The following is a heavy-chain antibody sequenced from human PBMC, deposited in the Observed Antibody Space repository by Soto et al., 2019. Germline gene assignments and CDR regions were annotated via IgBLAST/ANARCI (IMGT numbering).Heavy chain of an antibody. V-gene: IGHV3-66*01. CDR3: ARDGDSSSWYNWFDP. D-gene: IGHD6-13*01. Sequence: GGSLRLSCAASGFTVSTDWMYWVRQAPGKGLEWVSLIKSGGNTYYADSVEGRFTISRDNSKNSLYLQMNSLRAEDTAVYYCARDGDSSSWYNWFDPWGQGTLVTVSS. J-gene: IGHJ5*02. CDR2: IKSGGNT. CDR1: GFTVSTDW.